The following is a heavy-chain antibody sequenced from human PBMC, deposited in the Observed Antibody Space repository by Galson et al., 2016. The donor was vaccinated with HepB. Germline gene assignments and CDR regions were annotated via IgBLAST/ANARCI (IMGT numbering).Heavy chain of an antibody. CDR1: GFTFSSHS. V-gene: IGHV3-21*01. Sequence: SLRLSCAASGFTFSSHSMDWVRQAPGKGLEWVSSISSGGNYIYYADSVRGRFTISRDNAKNSLYLQMNSLRDEDTAVYYCAREELTAAGPYKYWGQGTLVTVSS. J-gene: IGHJ4*02. CDR3: AREELTAAGPYKY. CDR2: ISSGGNYI. D-gene: IGHD6-25*01.